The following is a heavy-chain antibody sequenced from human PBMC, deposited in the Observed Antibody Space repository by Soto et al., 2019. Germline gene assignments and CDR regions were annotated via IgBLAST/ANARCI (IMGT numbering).Heavy chain of an antibody. CDR3: ARLSRASFALDV. D-gene: IGHD3-16*01. Sequence: PGESLKISCKGSGYNFINDWISWVRQMPGKGLEWMGRIDPTDSYTKYSPSFEGHVTIPADKSISTAYLQWSSLKASDSAVYYCARLSRASFALDVWGQGTTVTVSS. CDR1: GYNFINDW. J-gene: IGHJ6*02. V-gene: IGHV5-10-1*01. CDR2: IDPTDSYT.